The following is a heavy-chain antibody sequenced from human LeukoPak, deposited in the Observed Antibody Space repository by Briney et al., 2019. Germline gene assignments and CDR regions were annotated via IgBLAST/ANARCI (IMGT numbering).Heavy chain of an antibody. Sequence: PGGSLSLSCAASGFTVSSNYMSWVRQAPGKGLEWVSVIYSGGSTYYADSVEGRFTISRDNSKNTLYLQMNSLRAEDTAVYYCAREALYYYDSSGYYYENWGQGTLVTVSS. D-gene: IGHD3-22*01. J-gene: IGHJ4*02. CDR2: IYSGGST. CDR1: GFTVSSNY. CDR3: AREALYYYDSSGYYYEN. V-gene: IGHV3-53*01.